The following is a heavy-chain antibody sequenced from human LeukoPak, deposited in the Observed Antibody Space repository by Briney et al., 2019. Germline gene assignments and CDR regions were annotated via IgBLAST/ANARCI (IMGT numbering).Heavy chain of an antibody. J-gene: IGHJ5*02. D-gene: IGHD3-22*01. Sequence: SETLSLTCTVFGDSVSRGNYYHTWIRQPPGKGLEWIGHIYYTGTTTYNPSLKSRVSISVDTSKNQFSLKLDSVTAADTAVYYCARDRWDYYDTRGFNWFHPWGQGTPVIVSS. V-gene: IGHV4-61*01. CDR2: IYYTGTT. CDR1: GDSVSRGNYY. CDR3: ARDRWDYYDTRGFNWFHP.